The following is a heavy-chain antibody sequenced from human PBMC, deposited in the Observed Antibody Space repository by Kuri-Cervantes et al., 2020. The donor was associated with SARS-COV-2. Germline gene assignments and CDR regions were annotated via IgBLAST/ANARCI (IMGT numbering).Heavy chain of an antibody. CDR3: SRGRVWFDP. Sequence: GGSLRLSCTASGFKFGDYPMSWFRQAPGKGLEWVGFIRNKGYGATTEYGASAKGRFTISRDDSESIAYLQMNSLKTEDTAVYYCSRGRVWFDPWGQGTLVTVSS. CDR1: GFKFGDYP. CDR2: IRNKGYGATT. V-gene: IGHV3-49*03. J-gene: IGHJ5*02.